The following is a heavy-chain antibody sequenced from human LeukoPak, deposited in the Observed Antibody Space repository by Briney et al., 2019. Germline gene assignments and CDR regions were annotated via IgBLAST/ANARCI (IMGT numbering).Heavy chain of an antibody. D-gene: IGHD5-18*01. CDR1: GYTFTNYY. V-gene: IGHV1-18*04. CDR2: ISAYYGNT. Sequence: ASVKVSCKASGYTFTNYYIHWVRQAPGQGLEWMGWISAYYGNTTYAQKFQGRVTMTTDTSTSTAYMELRSLRSDDTAVYYCARDPNAMVTSLFDYWGQGTLVTVSS. J-gene: IGHJ4*02. CDR3: ARDPNAMVTSLFDY.